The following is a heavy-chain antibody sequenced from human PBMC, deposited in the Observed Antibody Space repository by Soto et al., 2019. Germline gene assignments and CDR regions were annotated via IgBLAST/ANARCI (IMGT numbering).Heavy chain of an antibody. CDR3: AKEGAVVGTGYFDY. Sequence: GGSLRLSCAASGFTFSSYAMSWVRQAPGKGLQWVSALSGSGDSTYYADSVKGRFTISRDNSKNTLYLQMNSLRAEDTAIYYCAKEGAVVGTGYFDYWGQGTLVTVSS. CDR2: LSGSGDST. D-gene: IGHD2-2*01. V-gene: IGHV3-23*01. J-gene: IGHJ4*02. CDR1: GFTFSSYA.